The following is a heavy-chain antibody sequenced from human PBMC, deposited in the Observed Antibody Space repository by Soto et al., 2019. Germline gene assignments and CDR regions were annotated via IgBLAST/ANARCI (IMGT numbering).Heavy chain of an antibody. CDR2: IIPIIGVT. D-gene: IGHD3-16*01. V-gene: IGHV1-69*17. CDR1: GDTFNSYV. J-gene: IGHJ4*02. CDR3: ARDSLRAKGAEN. Sequence: QVHLVQSGAEVKRPGSSVKVSCESSGDTFNSYVISWVRQAPGQGLEWMGGIIPIIGVTHYAQKFQGRVNLSALKATGAAYSEWTYLGFSATALYYWARDSLRAKGAENCGQGTLVAVSA.